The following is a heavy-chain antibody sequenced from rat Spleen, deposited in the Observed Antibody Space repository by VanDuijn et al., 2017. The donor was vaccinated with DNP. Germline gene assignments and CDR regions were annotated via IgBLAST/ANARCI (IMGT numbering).Heavy chain of an antibody. CDR1: GFNLNDYW. Sequence: EVKLVESGGGLVQPGRSLKLSCAASGFNLNDYWMGWIRQVPGKGLEWVASITSSGGSTYYPDSVKGRFTISRDNAKNTLYLQMNSLRSEDTATYYCARDEGLGADYWGQGVMVTVSS. J-gene: IGHJ2*01. V-gene: IGHV5-31*01. CDR3: ARDEGLGADY. CDR2: ITSSGGST. D-gene: IGHD5-1*01.